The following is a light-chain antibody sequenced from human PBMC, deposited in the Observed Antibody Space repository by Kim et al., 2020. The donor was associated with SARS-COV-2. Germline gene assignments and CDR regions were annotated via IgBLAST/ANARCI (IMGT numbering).Light chain of an antibody. Sequence: PGQTARITCSGDALPKQYAYWYQQKPGQAPVLVIYKDSERPSGIPERFSGSSSGTTVTLTISGVQAEDEADYYCQSADSSGTYGVFGGGTKVTVL. CDR1: ALPKQY. V-gene: IGLV3-25*03. CDR3: QSADSSGTYGV. CDR2: KDS. J-gene: IGLJ3*02.